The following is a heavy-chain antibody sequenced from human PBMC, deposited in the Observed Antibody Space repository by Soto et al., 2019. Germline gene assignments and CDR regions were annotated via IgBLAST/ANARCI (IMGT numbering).Heavy chain of an antibody. D-gene: IGHD6-13*01. CDR2: ISAHTGNT. Sequence: GASVKVSCKTSGYTFTNYGISWVRQAPGQGLEWMGWISAHTGNTIYAQKFQGRVTMTTDTSTSTAYVELRSLRSDDTAVYYCARVLGYNSSWWRHTAFDIWGQGTMVTVSS. V-gene: IGHV1-18*01. CDR3: ARVLGYNSSWWRHTAFDI. J-gene: IGHJ3*02. CDR1: GYTFTNYG.